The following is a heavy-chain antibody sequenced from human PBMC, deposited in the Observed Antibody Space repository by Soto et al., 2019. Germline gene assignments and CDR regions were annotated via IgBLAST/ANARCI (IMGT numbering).Heavy chain of an antibody. J-gene: IGHJ5*02. CDR3: ARDSDYDSSGYTWFDP. CDR1: GVSISSGGYY. V-gene: IGHV4-31*03. D-gene: IGHD3-22*01. Sequence: SETLSLTCTVSGVSISSGGYYWSWIRQHPGKGLEWIGYIYYSGSTYYNPSLKSRVTISVDTSKNQFSLKLSSVTAADTAVYYCARDSDYDSSGYTWFDPWGQGTLVPVSS. CDR2: IYYSGST.